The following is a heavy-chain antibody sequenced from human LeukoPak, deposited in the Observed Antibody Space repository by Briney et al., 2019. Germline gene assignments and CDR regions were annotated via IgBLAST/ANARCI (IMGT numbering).Heavy chain of an antibody. V-gene: IGHV3-30*03. D-gene: IGHD2-15*01. CDR3: ARDRNVVGADFDS. J-gene: IGHJ5*01. CDR1: GFIFDNSA. Sequence: GGSLRLSCAASGFIFDNSAIHWVRQAPGKGLEWVSIVSLDGTNNFYADSVKGRFIVSRDSSNNTVYLHMNSLRPDDTAVYFCARDRNVVGADFDSWGQGTLVTVSS. CDR2: VSLDGTNN.